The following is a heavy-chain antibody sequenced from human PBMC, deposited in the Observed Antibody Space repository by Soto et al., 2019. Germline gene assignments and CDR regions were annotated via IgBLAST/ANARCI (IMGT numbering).Heavy chain of an antibody. CDR3: AREGVSSSWYYYYGLDV. D-gene: IGHD6-13*01. V-gene: IGHV4-59*01. CDR1: GGSIISYY. J-gene: IGHJ6*02. CDR2: ISYSGST. Sequence: PSETLSLTCTVSGGSIISYYWSWIRQPPGKGLEWIGYISYSGSTNYNPSLKSRVTISVDTSKNQFSLKLSSVTAADTAVYYCAREGVSSSWYYYYGLDVWGQGTTVTVSS.